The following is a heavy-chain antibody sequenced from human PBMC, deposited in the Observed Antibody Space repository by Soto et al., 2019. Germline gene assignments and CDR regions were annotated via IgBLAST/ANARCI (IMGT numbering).Heavy chain of an antibody. J-gene: IGHJ4*02. V-gene: IGHV1-46*01. D-gene: IGHD3-22*01. Sequence: ASVKVSCKASAYTFTSYYMHWVRQAPGQGLEWMGIINPSGGSTRYAQKFQGRVTMTRDTSTSTVYMELSSLRSEDTAVYYCARGLIYDSSGYYFDYWGQGTLVTVSS. CDR2: INPSGGST. CDR3: ARGLIYDSSGYYFDY. CDR1: AYTFTSYY.